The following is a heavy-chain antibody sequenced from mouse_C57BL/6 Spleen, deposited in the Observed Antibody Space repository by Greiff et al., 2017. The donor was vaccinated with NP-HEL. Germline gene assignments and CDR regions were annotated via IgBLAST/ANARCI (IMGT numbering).Heavy chain of an antibody. J-gene: IGHJ1*03. CDR2: ISNGGGST. CDR3: ARRGDYYGSSWYFDV. V-gene: IGHV5-12*01. CDR1: GFTFSDYY. D-gene: IGHD1-1*01. Sequence: EVQLVESGGGLVQPGGSLKLSCAASGFTFSDYYMYWVRQTPEKRLEWVAYISNGGGSTYYPDTVKGRFTISRDNAKNTLYLQMSRLKSEDTAMYYCARRGDYYGSSWYFDVWGTGTTVTVSS.